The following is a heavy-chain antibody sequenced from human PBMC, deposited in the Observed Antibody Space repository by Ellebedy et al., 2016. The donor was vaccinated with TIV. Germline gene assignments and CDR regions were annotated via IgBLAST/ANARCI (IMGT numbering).Heavy chain of an antibody. CDR3: ARRNPSGYDPFLDS. CDR1: GFTFSRYW. D-gene: IGHD5-12*01. CDR2: INQEGSEK. V-gene: IGHV3-7*01. J-gene: IGHJ4*02. Sequence: GESLKISCEASGFTFSRYWMSWVRQAPGKGLEWVANINQEGSEKYYVDSVKGRFTISRDNAKNTLFLQMNSLSAEDTAQYYCARRNPSGYDPFLDSWGQGTLVTVSS.